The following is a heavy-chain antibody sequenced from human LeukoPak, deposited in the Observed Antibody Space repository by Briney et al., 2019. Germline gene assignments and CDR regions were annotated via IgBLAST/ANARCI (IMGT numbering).Heavy chain of an antibody. J-gene: IGHJ4*02. CDR3: ATRSWLDY. D-gene: IGHD6-13*01. Sequence: ASVKVSCKASGYTFTDYYIHWVRQAPGQGLEFMGWINPKSGDTNYAQKFQGRVTMTRDTSITTAYMEVSRLRFDDTAVYYCATRSWLDYWGQGTLVTVSS. V-gene: IGHV1-2*02. CDR2: INPKSGDT. CDR1: GYTFTDYY.